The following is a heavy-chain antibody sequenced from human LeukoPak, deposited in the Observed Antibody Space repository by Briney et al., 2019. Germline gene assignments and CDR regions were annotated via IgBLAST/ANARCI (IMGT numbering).Heavy chain of an antibody. V-gene: IGHV1-69*13. J-gene: IGHJ6*02. CDR1: GFTFKTYG. CDR3: AYKQLGPGDRGYYGMDV. D-gene: IGHD6-6*01. CDR2: IIPIFGTA. Sequence: ASVKVSCKASGFTFKTYGIYWVRQAPGQGLEWMGGIIPIFGTANYAQKFQGRVTITADESTSTAYMELSSLRSEDTAVYYCAYKQLGPGDRGYYGMDVWGQGTTVTVSS.